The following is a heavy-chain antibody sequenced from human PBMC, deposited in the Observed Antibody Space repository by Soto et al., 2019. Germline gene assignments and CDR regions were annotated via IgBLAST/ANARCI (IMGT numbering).Heavy chain of an antibody. CDR2: ISYDGSNK. J-gene: IGHJ6*02. CDR1: GFTFSSYG. V-gene: IGHV3-30*18. D-gene: IGHD3-10*01. Sequence: GSLRLSCAASGFTFSSYGMHWVRQAPGKGLEWVAVISYDGSNKYYADSVKGRFTISRDNSKNTLYLQMNSLRAEDTAVYYCAKDSRLYYYGSGSYMDVWGQGTTVTVSS. CDR3: AKDSRLYYYGSGSYMDV.